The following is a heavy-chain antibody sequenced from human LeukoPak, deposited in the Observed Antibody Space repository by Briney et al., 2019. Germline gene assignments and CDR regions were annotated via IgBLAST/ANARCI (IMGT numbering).Heavy chain of an antibody. D-gene: IGHD3-10*01. V-gene: IGHV4-59*01. Sequence: PSETLSLTCTVSGGSLRSYYWSWIRQPPGKGLEWIGYIYYSGSTNYNPSLKSRVTISVDTSKNQFSLKLSSVTAADTAVYYCARDTTMVRGVNAFDIWGQGTMVTVSS. CDR2: IYYSGST. CDR1: GGSLRSYY. CDR3: ARDTTMVRGVNAFDI. J-gene: IGHJ3*02.